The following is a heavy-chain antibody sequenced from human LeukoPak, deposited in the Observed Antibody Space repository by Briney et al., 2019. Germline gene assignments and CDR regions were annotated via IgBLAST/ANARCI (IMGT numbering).Heavy chain of an antibody. CDR1: GGSITSYY. V-gene: IGHV4-59*08. Sequence: KPSETLSLTCTVSGGSITSYYWSWIRQAPGKGLEWIGYVYYSGSTNYNPSLKSRVTISVDMSKNQFSLKLSSVTAADTAVYYCARTPSRGYSYGYDYWGQGTLVTVSS. CDR3: ARTPSRGYSYGYDY. J-gene: IGHJ4*02. CDR2: VYYSGST. D-gene: IGHD5-18*01.